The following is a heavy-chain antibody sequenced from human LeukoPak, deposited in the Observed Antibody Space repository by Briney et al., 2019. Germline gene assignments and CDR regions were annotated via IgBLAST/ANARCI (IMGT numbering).Heavy chain of an antibody. Sequence: PGGSLRLSCAATGFTVSSNYMSWVRQAPGKGLDWVSVIYSGGSTYYSHSVKGRFTISRDKSKNTLYLQMNSLRAEDTAVYYCAREAYDSNSLAFDIWGQGTMVTVSS. CDR3: AREAYDSNSLAFDI. D-gene: IGHD3-22*01. CDR2: IYSGGST. J-gene: IGHJ3*02. V-gene: IGHV3-66*02. CDR1: GFTVSSNY.